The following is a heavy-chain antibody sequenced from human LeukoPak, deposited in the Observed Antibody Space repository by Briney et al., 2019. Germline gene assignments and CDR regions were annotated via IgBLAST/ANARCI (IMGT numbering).Heavy chain of an antibody. CDR3: AKEGNGDYYFDY. D-gene: IGHD4-17*01. Sequence: GGSLRLSCAASGFTFSRYATSWVRQAPGKGLEWVSAISGSGGSTYYADAVKGRFTISRDNSKNTLYLQMNSLRAEDTAVYYCAKEGNGDYYFDYWGQGTLVTVSS. CDR2: ISGSGGST. J-gene: IGHJ4*02. CDR1: GFTFSRYA. V-gene: IGHV3-23*01.